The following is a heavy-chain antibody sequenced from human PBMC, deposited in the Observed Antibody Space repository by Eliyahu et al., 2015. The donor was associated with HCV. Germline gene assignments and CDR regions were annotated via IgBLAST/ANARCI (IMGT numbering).Heavy chain of an antibody. Sequence: KGLEWVANIKQDGSEKYYVDSVKGRFTISRDNAKNSLYLQMNSLRAEDTAVYYCARAKGNWNSQPFDYWGQGTLVTVSS. CDR2: IKQDGSEK. J-gene: IGHJ4*02. D-gene: IGHD1-7*01. V-gene: IGHV3-7*01. CDR3: ARAKGNWNSQPFDY.